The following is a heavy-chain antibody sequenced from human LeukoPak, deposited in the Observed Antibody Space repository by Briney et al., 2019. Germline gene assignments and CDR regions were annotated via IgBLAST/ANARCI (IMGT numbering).Heavy chain of an antibody. Sequence: PSETLSLTCTVSGGSLSHYFWSWIRQPPGKGLEWIGSVYFSGSTIYNPSLMSRVTISIDTSKNHFSLKLDSVTAPDTAAYFCARTNYHYDSNIESYRPTHFDHWGQGSLVSVSS. V-gene: IGHV4-59*01. J-gene: IGHJ4*02. CDR1: GGSLSHYF. CDR3: ARTNYHYDSNIESYRPTHFDH. CDR2: VYFSGST. D-gene: IGHD3-16*01.